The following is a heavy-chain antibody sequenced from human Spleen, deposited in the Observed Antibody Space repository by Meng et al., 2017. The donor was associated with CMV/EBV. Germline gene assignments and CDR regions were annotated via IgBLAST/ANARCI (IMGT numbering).Heavy chain of an antibody. Sequence: SVKVSCKASGYTFTSYGISWVRQAPGQGLEWVGGIISLSGTPNYAQNFQGRVTITTDVSTTTVYMELNSLRSDDTAVFYCAIPRVGYCSSSSCPPAYWGQGTLVTVSS. CDR3: AIPRVGYCSSSSCPPAY. J-gene: IGHJ4*02. CDR1: GYTFTSYG. CDR2: IISLSGTP. V-gene: IGHV1-69*05. D-gene: IGHD2-2*01.